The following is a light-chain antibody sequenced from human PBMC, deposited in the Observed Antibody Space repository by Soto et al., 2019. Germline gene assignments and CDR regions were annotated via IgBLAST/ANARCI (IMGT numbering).Light chain of an antibody. CDR3: VIWHGYGWV. CDR2: YKSDSDN. CDR1: SGFDVGTYK. V-gene: IGLV5-45*03. J-gene: IGLJ3*02. Sequence: QPVLTQPSSLSASPGASASLTCTLRSGFDVGTYKIYWYQQRPGSPPQYLLTYKSDSDNQQGSGVPSRFSRSKDASANAGILLISGLQSDDEADYCCVIWHGYGWVFGGGTKLTVL.